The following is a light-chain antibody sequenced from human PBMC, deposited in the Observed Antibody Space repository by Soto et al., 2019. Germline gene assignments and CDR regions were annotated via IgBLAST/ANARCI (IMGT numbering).Light chain of an antibody. Sequence: DIQMTQSPSSLSASVGDRVTITCRASQSISSYLNWYQQKPGKAPKLRIYAASSLQSGVPSRFSGSGSGTDFTLTISSLQPEDFATYYCQQSYSTLPLTFGGGTKVEIK. V-gene: IGKV1-39*01. CDR3: QQSYSTLPLT. J-gene: IGKJ4*01. CDR1: QSISSY. CDR2: AAS.